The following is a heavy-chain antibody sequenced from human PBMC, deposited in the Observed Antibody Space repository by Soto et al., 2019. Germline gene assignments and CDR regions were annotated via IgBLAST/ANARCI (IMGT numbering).Heavy chain of an antibody. CDR2: INPSGGST. J-gene: IGHJ3*02. Sequence: ASVKVSCKASGYTFTSYYMHWVRQAPGQGLEWMRIINPSGGSTSYAQKFQGRVTMTRDTSTSTVYMELSSLRSEDTAVYYCARFDGSLGAFDIWGQGTMVTVSS. CDR3: ARFDGSLGAFDI. CDR1: GYTFTSYY. V-gene: IGHV1-46*01.